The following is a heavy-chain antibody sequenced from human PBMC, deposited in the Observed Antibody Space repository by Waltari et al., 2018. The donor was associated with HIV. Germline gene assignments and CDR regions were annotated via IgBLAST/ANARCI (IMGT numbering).Heavy chain of an antibody. CDR2: ISLKGDYM. Sequence: VKLVESGGGLDKPGGSLILSCAASGFAFRSSTMNWVRQTPGNGLDWISLISLKGDYMYYADCVKGRVTISRDNAKNSRYLQMNSLRAEDTGEYYWARELEGTVGNYFDPWGQGTLVTVSA. CDR3: ARELEGTVGNYFDP. D-gene: IGHD1-7*01. V-gene: IGHV3-21*02. J-gene: IGHJ5*02. CDR1: GFAFRSST.